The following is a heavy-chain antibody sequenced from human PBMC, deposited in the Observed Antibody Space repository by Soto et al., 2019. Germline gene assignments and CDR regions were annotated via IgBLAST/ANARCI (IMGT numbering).Heavy chain of an antibody. CDR1: GGCISSYY. V-gene: IGHV4-59*01. D-gene: IGHD6-13*01. CDR3: ARAIAAAGRVYYGMDV. Sequence: SETLSLTCTVSGGCISSYYWSWIRQPPGKGLEWIGYIYYSGSTNYNPSLKSRVTISVDTSKNQFSLKLSSVTAADTAVYYCARAIAAAGRVYYGMDVWGQGTTVTVSS. J-gene: IGHJ6*02. CDR2: IYYSGST.